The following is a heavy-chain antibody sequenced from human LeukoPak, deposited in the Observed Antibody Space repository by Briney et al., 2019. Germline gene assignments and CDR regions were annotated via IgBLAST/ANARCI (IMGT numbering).Heavy chain of an antibody. D-gene: IGHD6-6*01. CDR1: GFTFSSYG. Sequence: PGGSLRLSCAASGFTFSSYGMHWVRQAPGKGLEWVAVIWYDGSNKYYADSVKGRFTISRDNSKNTLYLQMNSLRAEDTAVYYCAKTNTRIAARNYYFDYWGQGTLVTVSS. CDR2: IWYDGSNK. CDR3: AKTNTRIAARNYYFDY. V-gene: IGHV3-33*06. J-gene: IGHJ4*02.